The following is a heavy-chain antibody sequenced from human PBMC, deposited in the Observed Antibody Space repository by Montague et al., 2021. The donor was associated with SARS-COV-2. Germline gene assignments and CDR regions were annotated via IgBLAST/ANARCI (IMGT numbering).Heavy chain of an antibody. CDR2: LYYTGNT. CDR3: ARLKRYFDSSGSPSAFDF. CDR1: GGSITNNIDY. Sequence: SETLSLTCTVSGGSITNNIDYWARIRQPPGQGLVWVGSLYYTGNTYSSPSLQSRVTISVVTSKNHFTLKLSSVTAAETAVYYCARLKRYFDSSGSPSAFDFWGQGTKVTVSS. J-gene: IGHJ3*01. V-gene: IGHV4-39*02. D-gene: IGHD3-22*01.